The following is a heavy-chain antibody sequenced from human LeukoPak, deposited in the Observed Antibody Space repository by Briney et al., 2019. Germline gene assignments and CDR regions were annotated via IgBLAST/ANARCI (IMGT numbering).Heavy chain of an antibody. D-gene: IGHD5-18*01. CDR1: GGSITSHY. V-gene: IGHV4-59*11. J-gene: IGHJ4*02. CDR2: VYYSGTT. Sequence: SETLSLTCTVSGGSITSHYWSWIRQPPGKGLEWIGYVYYSGTTNYNPSLRSRVTISVDTSKNQFSLKLSSVTAADTAVYYCARVVDTAMVDFDYWGQGTLVTVSS. CDR3: ARVVDTAMVDFDY.